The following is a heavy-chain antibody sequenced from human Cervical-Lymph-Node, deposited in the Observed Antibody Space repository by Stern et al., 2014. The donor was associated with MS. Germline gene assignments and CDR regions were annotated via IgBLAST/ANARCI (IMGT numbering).Heavy chain of an antibody. CDR1: EFTFSTYA. V-gene: IGHV3-23*04. CDR3: AKDDGYIGFDY. Sequence: EVQLVESGGGLAHPGRSLRLSCAASEFTFSTYAMTWIRHAPGHGLEWVATISACGNSPSFADSVKGRFTVSRDNANNTVYLQMNNLTAEDTAIYFCAKDDGYIGFDYWGQGTPVTVSS. CDR2: ISACGNSP. D-gene: IGHD5-18*01. J-gene: IGHJ4*02.